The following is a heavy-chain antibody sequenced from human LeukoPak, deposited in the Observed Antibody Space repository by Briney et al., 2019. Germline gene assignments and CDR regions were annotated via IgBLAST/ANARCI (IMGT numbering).Heavy chain of an antibody. CDR2: IYTSGST. Sequence: SKTPSLTCTVSGGSISSYYWSWIRQPPGKGLEWIGYIYTSGSTNYNPSLKSRVTISVDTSKNQFSLKLSSVTAADTAVYYCARLGAYGDYDHYYYYYMDVWGKGTTVTASS. V-gene: IGHV4-4*09. J-gene: IGHJ6*03. CDR1: GGSISSYY. CDR3: ARLGAYGDYDHYYYYYMDV. D-gene: IGHD4-17*01.